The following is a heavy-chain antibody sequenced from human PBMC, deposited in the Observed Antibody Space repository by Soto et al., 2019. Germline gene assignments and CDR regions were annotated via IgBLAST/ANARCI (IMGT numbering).Heavy chain of an antibody. V-gene: IGHV4-30-4*01. CDR2: IYRSGST. D-gene: IGHD6-19*01. J-gene: IGHJ5*02. CDR1: GGSISTGDYY. CDR3: ARDRGAVAGSSVWFDP. Sequence: PSETLSLTCTVSGGSISTGDYYWSWIRQPPGKGLEWIGYIYRSGSTYYNPSLKSRVTISVDTSKNQFSLKLTSVIAADTAIYYCARDRGAVAGSSVWFDPWGQGTLVTVSS.